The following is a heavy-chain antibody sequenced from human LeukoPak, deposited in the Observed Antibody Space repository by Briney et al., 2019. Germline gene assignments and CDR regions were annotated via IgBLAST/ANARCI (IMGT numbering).Heavy chain of an antibody. CDR1: GFTFSNAW. V-gene: IGHV3-15*01. D-gene: IGHD2-2*01. CDR3: TTSPYCSSTSCPFDS. CDR2: IKSKSDCGTT. J-gene: IGHJ4*02. Sequence: GGSLRLSCAASGFTFSNAWMSWVRQAPGKGLEWVGRIKSKSDCGTTDYAAPVKGRFTISRGDSKNTLYLQMNSLKTEDTAVYYCTTSPYCSSTSCPFDSWGQGTLVTVSS.